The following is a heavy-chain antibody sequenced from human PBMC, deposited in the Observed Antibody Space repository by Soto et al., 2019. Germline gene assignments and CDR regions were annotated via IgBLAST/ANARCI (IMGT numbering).Heavy chain of an antibody. CDR2: IGAGSDGI. CDR1: GFTFSIYA. D-gene: IGHD4-17*01. CDR3: AKDYSTVTTDPLSVVLFDY. V-gene: IGHV3-23*01. Sequence: GGSLRLSCAASGFTFSIYAVAWIRQTPGKGLEWVSVIGAGSDGIQYVDSVKGRFSISRDNSKNTVYLQMNSLRAEDTAVYYCAKDYSTVTTDPLSVVLFDYWGQGALVTVSS. J-gene: IGHJ4*02.